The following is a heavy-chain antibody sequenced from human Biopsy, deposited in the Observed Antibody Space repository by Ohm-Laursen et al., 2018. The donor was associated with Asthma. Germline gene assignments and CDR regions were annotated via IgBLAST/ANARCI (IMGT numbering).Heavy chain of an antibody. CDR3: ARKAGSCISRTCYSLDF. CDR1: GGTFNTYV. Sequence: SAKVSCKSLGGTFNTYVIGWVRQAPGQGLKWMGGINSVFGTTTYPQKFQDRVTITADDSTSTVYMELSSPRSEDTAVYYCARKAGSCISRTCYSLDFWGQGTLVTVSS. J-gene: IGHJ4*02. D-gene: IGHD2-2*01. V-gene: IGHV1-69*13. CDR2: INSVFGTT.